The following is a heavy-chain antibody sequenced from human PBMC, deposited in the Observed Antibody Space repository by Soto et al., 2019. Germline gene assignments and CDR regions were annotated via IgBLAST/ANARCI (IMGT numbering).Heavy chain of an antibody. CDR2: ISSGGDT. CDR3: AKDYSSGYYAFDI. Sequence: EVQLLESGGGLVQPGGSLRLSCAPSGFTFTTYAMSWVRQAPGKGLEWVSSISSGGDTYYADSVKGRFTISRDSSKNTLYLQMHNLRAVDTATYYCAKDYSSGYYAFDIWGRGTMVTLSS. J-gene: IGHJ3*02. D-gene: IGHD3-22*01. V-gene: IGHV3-23*01. CDR1: GFTFTTYA.